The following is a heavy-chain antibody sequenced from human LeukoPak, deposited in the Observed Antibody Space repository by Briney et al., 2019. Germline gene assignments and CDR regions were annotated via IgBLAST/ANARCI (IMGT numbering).Heavy chain of an antibody. Sequence: GSLRLSCAASGFTFSSYAMSWVRQAPGKGLEWVSAISGSGGSTYYADSVKGRFTISRDNSKNTLYLQMNSLRAEDTAVYYCARIAAAGTDYYGMDVWGQGTTVTVSS. V-gene: IGHV3-23*01. J-gene: IGHJ6*02. CDR3: ARIAAAGTDYYGMDV. CDR1: GFTFSSYA. D-gene: IGHD6-13*01. CDR2: ISGSGGST.